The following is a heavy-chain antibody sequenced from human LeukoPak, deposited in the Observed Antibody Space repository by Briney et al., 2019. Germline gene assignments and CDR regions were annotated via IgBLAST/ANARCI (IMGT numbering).Heavy chain of an antibody. CDR3: TRHPGDSQLWNYYYYYMDV. Sequence: PGGSLRLSCAASGFTFSGFWMSWVRQASGKGLEWVGRIRSKANSYATAYAASVKGRFTISRDDSKNTAYLQMNSLKTEDTAVYYCTRHPGDSQLWNYYYYYMDVWGKGTTVTVSS. D-gene: IGHD5-18*01. CDR2: IRSKANSYAT. CDR1: GFTFSGFW. J-gene: IGHJ6*03. V-gene: IGHV3-73*01.